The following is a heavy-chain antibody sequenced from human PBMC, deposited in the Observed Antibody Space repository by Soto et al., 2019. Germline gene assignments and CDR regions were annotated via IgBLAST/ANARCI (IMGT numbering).Heavy chain of an antibody. V-gene: IGHV3-33*01. CDR3: ARDSRGVAPDYAFDI. J-gene: IGHJ3*02. D-gene: IGHD3-3*01. Sequence: GGSLRLSCAASGFHFSSYGMHWVRQAPGKGLEWVAVIWYDGSNKYYADSVKGRFTISRDNSKNTLYLQMNSLRAEDTAVYYCARDSRGVAPDYAFDIWGQGTMVT. CDR1: GFHFSSYG. CDR2: IWYDGSNK.